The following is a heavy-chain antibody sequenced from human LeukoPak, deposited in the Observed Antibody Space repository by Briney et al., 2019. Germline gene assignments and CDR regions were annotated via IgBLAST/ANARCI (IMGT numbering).Heavy chain of an antibody. CDR3: AKDLPPKWELPFDAFDI. J-gene: IGHJ3*02. Sequence: GGSLRLSCAASGFNFSSYGMHWVRQAPGKGLEWVAVISYDGRNEYYADSLKGRFTISRDNSKNKLYLQMNSLRAEDTAVYYCAKDLPPKWELPFDAFDIWGQGTMVTVSS. V-gene: IGHV3-30*18. CDR1: GFNFSSYG. CDR2: ISYDGRNE. D-gene: IGHD1-26*01.